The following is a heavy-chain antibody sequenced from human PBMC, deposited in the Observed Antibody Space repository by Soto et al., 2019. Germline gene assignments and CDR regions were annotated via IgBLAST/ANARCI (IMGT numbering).Heavy chain of an antibody. CDR3: AAGDSSGYYGG. J-gene: IGHJ4*02. CDR1: GFTFTSSS. CDR2: ITVGTGNT. D-gene: IGHD3-22*01. V-gene: IGHV1-58*01. Sequence: QMQLVQSGPEVKKPGTSVKVSCKASGFTFTSSSVQWVRQARGQRLEWIGWITVGTGNTNYAQKFQERVTITRDMSTSTAYMELSNLRSEDPAVYYCAAGDSSGYYGGWGQGTQVTVSS.